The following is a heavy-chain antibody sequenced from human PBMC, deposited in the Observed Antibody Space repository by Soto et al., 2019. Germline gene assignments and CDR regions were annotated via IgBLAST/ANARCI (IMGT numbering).Heavy chain of an antibody. CDR3: ARGGYSGYSNWFDP. CDR1: GGSISSGGYY. J-gene: IGHJ5*02. CDR2: IYYSGST. V-gene: IGHV4-31*03. D-gene: IGHD5-12*01. Sequence: QVQLQESGPGLVKPSQTLSLTCTVSGGSISSGGYYWSWIRQHPGKGLEWIGYIYYSGSTYYNPSLKSRVTISVETSKNQFSLKLSSVTAADTAVYYCARGGYSGYSNWFDPWGQGTLVTVSS.